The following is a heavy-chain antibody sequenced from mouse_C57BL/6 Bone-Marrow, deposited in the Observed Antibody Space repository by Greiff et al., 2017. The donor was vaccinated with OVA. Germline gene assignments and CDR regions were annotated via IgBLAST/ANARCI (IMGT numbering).Heavy chain of an antibody. CDR1: GFTFSSYG. V-gene: IGHV5-6*01. Sequence: EVQVVESGGDLVKPGGSVKLSCAASGFTFSSYGMSWVRQTPDTGLEWVATISSGGGYTYYHESVKGRFTIARDNATNTLYLQLSSLKSEDTAVYYCARRGGNRWYFGVWGTGTTVTVSS. J-gene: IGHJ1*03. CDR3: ARRGGNRWYFGV. CDR2: ISSGGGYT. D-gene: IGHD2-1*01.